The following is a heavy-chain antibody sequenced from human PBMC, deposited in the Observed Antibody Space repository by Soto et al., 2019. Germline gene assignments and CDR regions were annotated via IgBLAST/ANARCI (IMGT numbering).Heavy chain of an antibody. D-gene: IGHD3-22*01. CDR3: ARVFTMKRPPHFDY. CDR2: IYHSGST. V-gene: IGHV4-4*02. J-gene: IGHJ4*02. Sequence: SETLSLTCAVSDGSISSNNWWSWVRQPPGKGLEWIGEIYHSGSTNYNPSLKSRVTISVDKSKNQFSLKLSSVTAADTAVYYCARVFTMKRPPHFDYWGQGTLVTVSS. CDR1: DGSISSNNW.